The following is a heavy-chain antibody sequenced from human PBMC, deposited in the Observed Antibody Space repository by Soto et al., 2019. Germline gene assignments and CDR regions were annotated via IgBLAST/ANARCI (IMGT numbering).Heavy chain of an antibody. D-gene: IGHD7-27*01. CDR2: INHSGST. J-gene: IGHJ4*02. V-gene: IGHV4-34*01. Sequence: SETLSLTCAVYGGSFSGYYWSWIRQPPGKGLEWIGEINHSGSTNYNPSLKSRVTISVDTSKNQFSLKLSSVTAADTAVYYCATRELASPLGIYYFDYWGQGTLVTVSS. CDR3: ATRELASPLGIYYFDY. CDR1: GGSFSGYY.